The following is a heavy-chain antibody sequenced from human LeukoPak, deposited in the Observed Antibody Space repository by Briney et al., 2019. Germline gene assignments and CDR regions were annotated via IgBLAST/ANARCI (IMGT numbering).Heavy chain of an antibody. D-gene: IGHD6-13*01. V-gene: IGHV1-18*01. J-gene: IGHJ4*02. Sequence: ASVKVSCKASGYTFTSYGITWVRQAPGQGLEWMGWISGYNGNTNYAQKLQGRVTMTTDTSTSTAYMELRSLRSDDTAVYYCARVDANTWYGKIDYWGQGTLVTVSS. CDR3: ARVDANTWYGKIDY. CDR2: ISGYNGNT. CDR1: GYTFTSYG.